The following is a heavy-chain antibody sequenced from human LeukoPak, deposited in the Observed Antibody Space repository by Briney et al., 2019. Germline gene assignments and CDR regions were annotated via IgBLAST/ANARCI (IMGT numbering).Heavy chain of an antibody. CDR3: ARDNYDSSANDY. Sequence: SQTLSLTCTVSGGSISSGDYYWSWIRQPPGKGLEWIGEINHSGSTNYNPSLKSRVTISVDTSKNQFSLKLSSVTAADTAVYYCARDNYDSSANDYWGQGTLVTVSS. CDR2: INHSGST. J-gene: IGHJ4*02. D-gene: IGHD3-22*01. V-gene: IGHV4-30-4*01. CDR1: GGSISSGDYY.